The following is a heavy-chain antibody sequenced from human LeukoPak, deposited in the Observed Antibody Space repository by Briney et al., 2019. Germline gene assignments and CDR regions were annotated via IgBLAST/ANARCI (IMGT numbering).Heavy chain of an antibody. J-gene: IGHJ4*02. D-gene: IGHD6-13*01. CDR3: ARLAAAGPIHYFDY. CDR2: IYYSGST. Sequence: SETLSLTCTVSGGSISGSSYYWGWIRQPPGKGLEWIGSIYYSGSTYYNPSLKSRVTISVDTSKNQFSLKLSSVTAADTAVYYCARLAAAGPIHYFDYWGQGTLVTVSS. CDR1: GGSISGSSYY. V-gene: IGHV4-39*01.